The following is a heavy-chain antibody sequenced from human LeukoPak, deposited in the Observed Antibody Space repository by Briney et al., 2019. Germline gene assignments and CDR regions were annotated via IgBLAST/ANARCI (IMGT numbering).Heavy chain of an antibody. Sequence: GESLKISCKGSGYSFTSYWIGWVRQMPGKGLEWMGIIYPGDSDTRYSPSFQGQVTISADKSISTAYLQWSSLEASDTAMYYCARHIRYCSGGSCYLNYFDYWGQGTLVTVSS. CDR1: GYSFTSYW. J-gene: IGHJ4*02. V-gene: IGHV5-51*01. CDR3: ARHIRYCSGGSCYLNYFDY. D-gene: IGHD2-15*01. CDR2: IYPGDSDT.